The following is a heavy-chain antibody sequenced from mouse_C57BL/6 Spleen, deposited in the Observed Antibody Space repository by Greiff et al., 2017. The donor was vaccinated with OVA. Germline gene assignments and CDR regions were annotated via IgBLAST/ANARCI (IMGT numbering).Heavy chain of an antibody. V-gene: IGHV7-3*01. CDR1: GFTFTDYY. CDR2: IRNKANGYTT. Sequence: EVKLMESGGGLVQPGGSLSLSCAASGFTFTDYYMSWVRQPPGKALEWLGFIRNKANGYTTEYSASVKGRFTISRDNSQSSLYLQMNDLRAEDSATYYCARAPNWGYYAMDYWGQGTSVTVSS. D-gene: IGHD4-1*01. CDR3: ARAPNWGYYAMDY. J-gene: IGHJ4*01.